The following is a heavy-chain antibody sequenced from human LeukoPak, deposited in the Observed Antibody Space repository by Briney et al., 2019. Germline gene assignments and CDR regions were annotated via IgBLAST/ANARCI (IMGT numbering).Heavy chain of an antibody. J-gene: IGHJ6*02. CDR2: IWYDGSNK. V-gene: IGHV3-33*06. D-gene: IGHD3-9*01. CDR1: GFTFSSYG. CDR3: AKEEVLRYFDWLERDYGMDV. Sequence: PGRSLRLSCAASGFTFSSYGMHWVRQAPGKGLEWVAVIWYDGSNKYYADSVKGRFTISRDNSKNTLYLQMNSLRAEDTAVYYCAKEEVLRYFDWLERDYGMDVWGQGTTVTVSS.